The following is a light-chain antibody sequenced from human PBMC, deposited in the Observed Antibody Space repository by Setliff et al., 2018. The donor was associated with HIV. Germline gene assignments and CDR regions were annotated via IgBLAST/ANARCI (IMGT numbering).Light chain of an antibody. CDR3: SSYRSNNPYV. J-gene: IGLJ1*01. CDR2: EVS. CDR1: NSDVGGYNY. Sequence: QSVLTQPRSVSGSPGQSVTISCTGTNSDVGGYNYVSWYQQYPGKAPKLMIYEVSNRPSGVSNRFSGSKSGSTASLTISGLQAEDEAEYYCSSYRSNNPYVFGTGTKVTVL. V-gene: IGLV2-14*01.